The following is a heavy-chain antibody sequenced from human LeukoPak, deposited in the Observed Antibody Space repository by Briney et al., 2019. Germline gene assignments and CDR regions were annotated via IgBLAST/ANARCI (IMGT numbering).Heavy chain of an antibody. J-gene: IGHJ6*02. CDR1: GGSFSGYY. CDR3: ARGYVRYFDTAYYYYGMDV. V-gene: IGHV4-34*01. CDR2: INHSGST. Sequence: PSETLSLTRAVYGGSFSGYYWSWIRQPPGKGLEWIGEINHSGSTNYNPSLKSRVTISVDTSKNQFSLKLSSVTAADTAVYYCARGYVRYFDTAYYYYGMDVWGQGTTVTVSS. D-gene: IGHD3-9*01.